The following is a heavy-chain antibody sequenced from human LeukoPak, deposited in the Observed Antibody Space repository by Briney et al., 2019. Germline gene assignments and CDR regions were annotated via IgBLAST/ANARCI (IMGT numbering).Heavy chain of an antibody. J-gene: IGHJ4*02. V-gene: IGHV4-34*01. Sequence: SETLSLTCAVYGGSFSGYYWSWIRQPPGKGLEWIGEINHSGSTNYNPSLKSRVTISVDTTKNQFSLKLSSVTAADTAVYYCARLCSCPIEYWGQGTLVTVSS. CDR3: ARLCSCPIEY. CDR2: INHSGST. CDR1: GGSFSGYY. D-gene: IGHD2-2*01.